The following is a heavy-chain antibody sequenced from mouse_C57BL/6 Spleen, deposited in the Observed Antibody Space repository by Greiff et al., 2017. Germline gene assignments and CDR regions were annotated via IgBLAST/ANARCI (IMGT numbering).Heavy chain of an antibody. D-gene: IGHD1-1*01. CDR2: FYPGSGSI. J-gene: IGHJ3*01. V-gene: IGHV1-62-2*01. CDR3: ARHDYYSSSYSAWFAY. CDR1: GYTFTEYT. Sequence: QVQLQQSGAELVKPGASVKLSCKASGYTFTEYTIHWVKQRSGQGLEWIGWFYPGSGSIKYNEKFKDKATLTADKSSSTAYMELSRLTSEDSAVYFGARHDYYSSSYSAWFAYWGQGTLVTVAA.